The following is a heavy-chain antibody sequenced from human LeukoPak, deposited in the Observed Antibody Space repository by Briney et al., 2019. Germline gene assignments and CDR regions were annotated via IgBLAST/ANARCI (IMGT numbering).Heavy chain of an antibody. CDR3: ARGPPGIAVTGTANDY. CDR2: IYYSGST. V-gene: IGHV4-31*03. Sequence: MPSETLSLTCTVSGGSISSGGYYWSWIRQHTGKGLEWIGYIYYSGSTYYNPSLKSRVTISVDTSKNQFSLKLSSVTAADTAVYYCARGPPGIAVTGTANDYWGQGTLVTVSS. CDR1: GGSISSGGYY. D-gene: IGHD6-19*01. J-gene: IGHJ4*02.